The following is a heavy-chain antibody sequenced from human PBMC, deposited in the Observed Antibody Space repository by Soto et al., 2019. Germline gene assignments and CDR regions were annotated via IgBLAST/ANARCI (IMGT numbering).Heavy chain of an antibody. D-gene: IGHD6-13*01. CDR2: IWYDGSNE. CDR1: GFTFRSHG. J-gene: IGHJ4*02. Sequence: VQLVESGGGVVQPGRSLRLSCAASGFTFRSHGMHWVRQAPGKGLEWVAVIWYDGSNEFHADSVKGRFAISRDNSKNTLYLQMNSLRVEDTAVYYCARGGESSSWYYFDFWGQGTLVTVSS. CDR3: ARGGESSSWYYFDF. V-gene: IGHV3-33*01.